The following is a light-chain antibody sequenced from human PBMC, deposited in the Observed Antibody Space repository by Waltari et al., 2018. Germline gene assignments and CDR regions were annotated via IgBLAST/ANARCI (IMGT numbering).Light chain of an antibody. CDR2: GVT. J-gene: IGLJ3*02. Sequence: SALTQSPSVSGSPGQSITISCTGTSRDVVAYNLFSWYQHLPGRAPKLILSGVTKRPSGISDRFSGSKSGNTASLTISGLQSEDEADYYCSSYTQSRTRVFGGGTKVTVL. V-gene: IGLV2-23*02. CDR3: SSYTQSRTRV. CDR1: SRDVVAYNL.